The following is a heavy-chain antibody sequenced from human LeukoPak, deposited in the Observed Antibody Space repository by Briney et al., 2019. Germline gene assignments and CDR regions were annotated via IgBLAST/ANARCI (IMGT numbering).Heavy chain of an antibody. CDR1: GFTFSGFW. CDR3: ARSSYSSSSSV. CDR2: INSDGSEG. Sequence: GGLRLSCAVSGFTFSGFWMSWSRQAPGKGLEWVASINSDGSEGYYADVVKGRFTISRDSAKNSLYLQITSLRAEDTAVYYCARSSYSSSSSVWGQGTMVTVSS. V-gene: IGHV3-7*03. J-gene: IGHJ3*01. D-gene: IGHD6-6*01.